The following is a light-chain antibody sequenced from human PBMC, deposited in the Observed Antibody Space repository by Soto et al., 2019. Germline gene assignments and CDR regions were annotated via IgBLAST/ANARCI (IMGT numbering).Light chain of an antibody. Sequence: EIVLTQSPGTLSLSPGERATLSFRASQSVSSSYLAWYEQKPGQAPRLLIYGASSRATGIPDRFSVSGSVTDFTLTISSLEPEDFAVYYCQQYGSAETFGQGTKLE. CDR2: GAS. V-gene: IGKV3-20*01. CDR3: QQYGSAET. CDR1: QSVSSSY. J-gene: IGKJ2*01.